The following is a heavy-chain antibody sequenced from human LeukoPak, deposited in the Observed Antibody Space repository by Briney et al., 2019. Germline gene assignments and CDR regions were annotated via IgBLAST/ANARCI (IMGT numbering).Heavy chain of an antibody. CDR1: GFTFSSYS. V-gene: IGHV3-48*04. CDR3: AREARGSGSCSWFDP. CDR2: ISSSSSTI. J-gene: IGHJ5*02. Sequence: GGSLRLSCAASGFTFSSYSMNWVRQAPGKGLEWVSYISSSSSTIYYADSVKGQFTISRDNAKNSLYLQMNSLRAEDTAVYYCAREARGSGSCSWFDPWGQGTLVTVSS. D-gene: IGHD1-26*01.